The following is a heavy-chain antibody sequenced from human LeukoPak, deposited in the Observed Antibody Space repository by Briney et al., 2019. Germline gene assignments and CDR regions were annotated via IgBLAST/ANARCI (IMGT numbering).Heavy chain of an antibody. J-gene: IGHJ4*02. Sequence: SVKVSCKASGGTFSRFTISWVRQAPGQGFEWMGGITPIFGTANYAQKFQGRVTITADESTSTAYMELSSLRSEDTAVYYCAAAGELYYYDSSGYYPYWGQGTLVTVSS. CDR1: GGTFSRFT. CDR2: ITPIFGTA. D-gene: IGHD3-22*01. V-gene: IGHV1-69*01. CDR3: AAAGELYYYDSSGYYPY.